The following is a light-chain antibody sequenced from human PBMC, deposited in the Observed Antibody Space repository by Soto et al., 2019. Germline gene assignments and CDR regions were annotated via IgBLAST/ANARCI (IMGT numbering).Light chain of an antibody. V-gene: IGLV1-44*01. CDR2: TNN. Sequence: QSVLTQPPSASGTPGQRITISCSGSGSNIGSNTVTWYQQLPRTAPTLLIYTNNQRPSGVPDRFSGSKSGTSASLAISGLQSGDEADYYCATWDDSLNGYVFGPGTKLTVL. J-gene: IGLJ1*01. CDR1: GSNIGSNT. CDR3: ATWDDSLNGYV.